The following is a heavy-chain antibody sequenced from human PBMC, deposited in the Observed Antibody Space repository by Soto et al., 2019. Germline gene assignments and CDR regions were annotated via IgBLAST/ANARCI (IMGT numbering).Heavy chain of an antibody. CDR3: ARVRVDTAMVGFDYYYGMDV. CDR1: GYTFTSYY. V-gene: IGHV1-46*01. D-gene: IGHD5-18*01. Sequence: ASVKVSCKASGYTFTSYYMHWVRQAPGQGLEWMGIINPSGGSTSYAQKFQGRVTMTRDTSTSTVYMELSSLRSEDTAVYYCARVRVDTAMVGFDYYYGMDVWGQGTTVTVSS. J-gene: IGHJ6*02. CDR2: INPSGGST.